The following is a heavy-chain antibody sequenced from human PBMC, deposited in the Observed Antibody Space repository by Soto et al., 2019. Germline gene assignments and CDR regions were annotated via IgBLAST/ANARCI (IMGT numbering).Heavy chain of an antibody. J-gene: IGHJ3*02. CDR2: ISYSGST. V-gene: IGHV4-31*03. CDR1: GGSFSGGGYY. CDR3: ARTSIFGVVLNAFDI. Sequence: SETLSLTCTVSGGSFSGGGYYWSWIRQHPGKGLEWMGYISYSGSTKYKPSLQSRITISVETSKNQFSLRLTSVTAADTTIYFCARTSIFGVVLNAFDIWGQGTLVTVSS. D-gene: IGHD3-3*01.